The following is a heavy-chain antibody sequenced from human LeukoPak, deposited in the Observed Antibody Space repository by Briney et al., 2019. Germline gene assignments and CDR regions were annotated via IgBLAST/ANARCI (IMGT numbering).Heavy chain of an antibody. J-gene: IGHJ4*02. D-gene: IGHD6-19*01. CDR2: IYYSGST. Sequence: PSETLSLTCTVSGGSISSSSYYWGWIRQPPGKGLEWIGSIYYSGSTYYSPSLKSRVTISVDTSKNQFSLKLSSVTAADTAVYYCARGPLNPELIIAVAEYYFDYWCQGTLVTVSP. V-gene: IGHV4-39*01. CDR3: ARGPLNPELIIAVAEYYFDY. CDR1: GGSISSSSYY.